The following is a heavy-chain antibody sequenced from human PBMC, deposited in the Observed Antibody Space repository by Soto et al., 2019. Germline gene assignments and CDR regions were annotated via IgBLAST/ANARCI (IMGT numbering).Heavy chain of an antibody. CDR2: INPNRGGT. CDR1: GYTFTGYY. J-gene: IGHJ6*02. V-gene: IGHV1-2*04. CDR3: ARGREGIVVVPAAIPEGYYYGMDV. D-gene: IGHD2-2*02. Sequence: ASVKVSCKASGYTFTGYYMHWVRQAPGQGLEWMGWINPNRGGTNYAQKFQGWVTMTRDTSISTAYMELSRLRSDDTAVYYCARGREGIVVVPAAIPEGYYYGMDVWGQGTTVTVSS.